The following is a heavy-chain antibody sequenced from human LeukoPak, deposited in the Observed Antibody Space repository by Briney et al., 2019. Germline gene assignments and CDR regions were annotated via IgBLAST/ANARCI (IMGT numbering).Heavy chain of an antibody. V-gene: IGHV1-24*01. D-gene: IGHD2-2*01. Sequence: ASVKVSCKVSGYTLTELSMHWVRQAPGTGLEWMGGFDPEDGETVYAQKFQGRVTMTEDTSTDTAYMELSSLRAEDTAVYYCAKVIVPAAVRAYYYYMDVWGKGTTVTVSS. CDR2: FDPEDGET. CDR1: GYTLTELS. CDR3: AKVIVPAAVRAYYYYMDV. J-gene: IGHJ6*03.